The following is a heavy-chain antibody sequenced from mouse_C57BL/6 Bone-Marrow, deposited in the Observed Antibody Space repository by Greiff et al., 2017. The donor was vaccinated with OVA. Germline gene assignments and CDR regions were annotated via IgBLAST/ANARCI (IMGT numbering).Heavy chain of an antibody. V-gene: IGHV1-69*01. CDR2: IDPSDSYT. CDR3: ARWSSGYGY. J-gene: IGHJ2*01. Sequence: VQLQQPGAELVMPGASVKLSCKASGYTFTSYWMHWVKQRPGQGLEWIGEIDPSDSYTNYNQKFKGKSTLTVDKSSSTAYMQLSSLTSEDTAVYYCARWSSGYGYWGQGTTLTVSS. CDR1: GYTFTSYW. D-gene: IGHD3-2*02.